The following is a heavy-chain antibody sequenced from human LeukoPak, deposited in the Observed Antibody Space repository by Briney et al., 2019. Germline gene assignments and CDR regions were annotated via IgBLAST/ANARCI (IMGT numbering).Heavy chain of an antibody. D-gene: IGHD3-3*01. CDR1: DDSITIYY. V-gene: IGHV4-39*07. CDR3: ASGKYYDFWSGYYGAHYFDY. J-gene: IGHJ4*02. CDR2: IYYSGST. Sequence: PSETLSLTCTVSDDSITIYYWTWIRQPPGKGLEWIGSIYYSGSTYYNPSLKSRVTISVDTSKNQFSLKLSSVTAADTAVYYCASGKYYDFWSGYYGAHYFDYWGQGTLVTVSS.